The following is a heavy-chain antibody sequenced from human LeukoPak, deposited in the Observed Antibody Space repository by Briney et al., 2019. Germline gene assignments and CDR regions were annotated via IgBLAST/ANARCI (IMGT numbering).Heavy chain of an antibody. Sequence: GASVKVSCKASGYTFTGYYMHWVRQAPGQGLEWMGWINPNSGGTNYAQKFQGRVTMTRDTSISTAYMELSRLRSDDTAVYYCARSIVGATTYFDYWGQGTLVTVSS. J-gene: IGHJ4*02. CDR3: ARSIVGATTYFDY. D-gene: IGHD1-26*01. V-gene: IGHV1-2*02. CDR1: GYTFTGYY. CDR2: INPNSGGT.